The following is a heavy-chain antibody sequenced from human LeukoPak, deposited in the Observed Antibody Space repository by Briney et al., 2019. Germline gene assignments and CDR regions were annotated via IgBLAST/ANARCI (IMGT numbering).Heavy chain of an antibody. J-gene: IGHJ4*02. CDR1: GFTFRNHD. V-gene: IGHV3-48*03. CDR3: ARDGQGVPAKFEY. CDR2: ISSSGITI. Sequence: PGGSLRLSCAASGFTFRNHDLNWVRQAPGKGLEWVSYISSSGITIYYADSVKGRFTISRDNAKNSLYLQMNSLRAEDKAVYYCARDGQGVPAKFEYWGQGTLVTVSS. D-gene: IGHD2-2*01.